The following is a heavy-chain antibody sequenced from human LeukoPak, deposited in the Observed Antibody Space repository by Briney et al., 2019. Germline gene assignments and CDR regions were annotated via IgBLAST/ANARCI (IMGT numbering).Heavy chain of an antibody. D-gene: IGHD2-2*01. CDR1: GGTLSSYA. CDR3: ARDWVVPAATYYYYGMDV. Sequence: SVKVSCKASGGTLSSYAISWVRQAPGQGLECMGGIFPIFGTANYAQKFQGRVTITADESTSTAYMELSSLRSEDTAVYYCARDWVVPAATYYYYGMDVWGQGTTVTVSS. J-gene: IGHJ6*02. CDR2: IFPIFGTA. V-gene: IGHV1-69*01.